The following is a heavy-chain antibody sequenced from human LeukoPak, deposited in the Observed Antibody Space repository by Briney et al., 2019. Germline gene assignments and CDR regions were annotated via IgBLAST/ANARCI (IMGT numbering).Heavy chain of an antibody. CDR1: GGTFSSYA. D-gene: IGHD5-12*01. V-gene: IGHV1-69*04. CDR3: ARELGGYVAFDY. CDR2: IIPILGIA. Sequence: SVKVSCKASGGTFSSYATSWVRQAPGQGLEWMGRIIPILGIANYAQKFQGRVTITADKSTSTAYMELSSLRSEDTAVYYCARELGGYVAFDYWGQGTLVTVSS. J-gene: IGHJ4*02.